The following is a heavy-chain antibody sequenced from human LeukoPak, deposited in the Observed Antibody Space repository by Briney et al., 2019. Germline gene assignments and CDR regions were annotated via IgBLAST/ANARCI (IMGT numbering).Heavy chain of an antibody. D-gene: IGHD6-13*01. Sequence: GGSLRLSCAASGFTFSRYYMHWVRQAPGKGLVWVSRINSDGSSTTYADSVKGRFTISRDNAKNTLYLQMNSLKVEDTAVYYCTRVFVGDEYSSSGYWGHGTLVTVSP. J-gene: IGHJ4*01. V-gene: IGHV3-74*01. CDR1: GFTFSRYY. CDR2: INSDGSST. CDR3: TRVFVGDEYSSSGY.